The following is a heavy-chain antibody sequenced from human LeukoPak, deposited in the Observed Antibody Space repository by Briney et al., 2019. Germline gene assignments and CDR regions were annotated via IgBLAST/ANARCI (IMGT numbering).Heavy chain of an antibody. CDR2: TNSDGSST. CDR1: GFTFSSYW. CDR3: ARPKGDAFDI. V-gene: IGHV3-74*01. Sequence: GGSLRLSCAASGFTFSSYWMHWVRQAPGKGLVWVSRTNSDGSSTSYADSVKGRFTMSRDNAKNSLYLQMNSLRAEDTAVYYCARPKGDAFDIWGQGTMVTVSS. J-gene: IGHJ3*02.